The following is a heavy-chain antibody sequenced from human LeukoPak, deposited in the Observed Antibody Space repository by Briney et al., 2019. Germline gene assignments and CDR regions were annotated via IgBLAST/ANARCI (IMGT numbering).Heavy chain of an antibody. J-gene: IGHJ4*02. CDR1: GYTFTGYY. CDR3: ARGAVRGSGWAHFDY. Sequence: ASVKVSCKASGYTFTGYYMHWVRQAPGQGLEWMGWINPNSGGTNYAQKFQGRVTMTRDTSISTAYMELSRLRSDDTAVYYCARGAVRGSGWAHFDYWGQGTLVTLSS. D-gene: IGHD6-19*01. V-gene: IGHV1-2*02. CDR2: INPNSGGT.